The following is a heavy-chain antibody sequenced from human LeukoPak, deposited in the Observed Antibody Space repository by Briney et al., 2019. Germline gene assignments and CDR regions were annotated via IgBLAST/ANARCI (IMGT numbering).Heavy chain of an antibody. Sequence: GGSLRLSCAASGFTFSSYAMHWVRQAPGKGLEWVAVISYDGSNKYYADSVKGRFTISRDNSKNTLYLQMNSLRAEDTAVYYCARDYPRSYGSMVSLLSGYWGQGTLVTVSS. V-gene: IGHV3-30*04. CDR3: ARDYPRSYGSMVSLLSGY. D-gene: IGHD3-16*01. J-gene: IGHJ4*02. CDR1: GFTFSSYA. CDR2: ISYDGSNK.